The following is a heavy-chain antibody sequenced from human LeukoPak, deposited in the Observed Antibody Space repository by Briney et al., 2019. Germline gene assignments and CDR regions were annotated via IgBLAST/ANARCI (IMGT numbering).Heavy chain of an antibody. CDR2: IWYDGSNK. CDR1: GFTFSSYG. CDR3: ARSPGDSGSSSYYYYGMDV. D-gene: IGHD6-6*01. Sequence: PGGSLRLSCAASGFTFSSYGMHWVRQAPGKGLEWVAVIWYDGSNKYYADSVKGRFTISRDNSKNTLYLQMNSLRAEDTAVYYCARSPGDSGSSSYYYYGMDVWGQGTTVTVSS. J-gene: IGHJ6*02. V-gene: IGHV3-33*01.